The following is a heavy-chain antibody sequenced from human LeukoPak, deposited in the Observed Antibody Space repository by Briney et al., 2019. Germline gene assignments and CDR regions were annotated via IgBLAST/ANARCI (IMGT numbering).Heavy chain of an antibody. D-gene: IGHD2-21*02. CDR1: GFTFDDYG. J-gene: IGHJ6*02. V-gene: IGHV3-20*04. CDR3: ARAMTDNYYYGVDV. Sequence: GGSLRLSCAASGFTFDDYGMSWVRQAPGKGLEWVSGINWNGGSIGHADSVKGRFTISRDNAKNSLYLQMNSLRAEDTALYYCARAMTDNYYYGVDVWGQGTTVTVSS. CDR2: INWNGGSI.